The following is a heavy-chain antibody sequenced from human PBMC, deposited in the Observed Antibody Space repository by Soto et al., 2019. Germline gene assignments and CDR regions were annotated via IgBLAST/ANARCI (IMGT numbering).Heavy chain of an antibody. CDR3: AREGYVSNWFDP. CDR1: GGSMSRYY. Sequence: SETLSLTCSVSGGSMSRYYWSWIRKPAGKGLEWIGRIYSSGSANYNPSLKSRVSMSVDTSNNQFSLMLTSVTAADTAIYFCAREGYVSNWFDPWGQGALVTVSS. J-gene: IGHJ5*02. V-gene: IGHV4-4*07. CDR2: IYSSGSA. D-gene: IGHD3-16*01.